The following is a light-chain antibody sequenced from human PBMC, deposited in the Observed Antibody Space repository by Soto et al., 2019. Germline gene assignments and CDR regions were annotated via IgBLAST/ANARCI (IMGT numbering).Light chain of an antibody. V-gene: IGKV3-11*01. J-gene: IGKJ3*01. CDR1: QSVSSY. Sequence: EIVLTQSPATLSFSPGERATLSCRASQSVSSYFAWYQQKPGHAPLLLIYDASHRATSIPARFSGSGSWADFTITLSSLEPEDLAVYYCQHRSSWSIFTFGPGTNVHIK. CDR2: DAS. CDR3: QHRSSWSIFT.